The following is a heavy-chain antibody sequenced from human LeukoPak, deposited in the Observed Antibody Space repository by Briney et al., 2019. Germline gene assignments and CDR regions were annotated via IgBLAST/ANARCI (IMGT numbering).Heavy chain of an antibody. Sequence: YPGGSLRLSCAASGFTFSSYAMSWVRQAPGKGLEWVSAISGSGGSTYYADSVKGRFTISRDNAKNSLYLQMNSLRAEDTAVYYCASSPYCSGGSCYWGYFDYWGQGTLVTVSS. CDR1: GFTFSSYA. CDR2: ISGSGGST. CDR3: ASSPYCSGGSCYWGYFDY. J-gene: IGHJ4*02. D-gene: IGHD2-15*01. V-gene: IGHV3-23*01.